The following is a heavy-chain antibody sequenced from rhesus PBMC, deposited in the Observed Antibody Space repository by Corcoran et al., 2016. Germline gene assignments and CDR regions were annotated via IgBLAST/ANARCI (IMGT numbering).Heavy chain of an antibody. CDR1: GGSISGYW. D-gene: IGHD4-23*01. V-gene: IGHV4-160*01. J-gene: IGHJ4*01. CDR3: ASIQYLGGFDY. CDR2: IDSSGST. Sequence: QLQLQESGPGLVKPSETLSLTCAVSGGSISGYWWSGIRQPPGKGLEWIGRIDSSGSTDYNPSLKSRVTISSDTSTNQFSLKLSSVTAADTAVYYCASIQYLGGFDYWGQGVLVTVSS.